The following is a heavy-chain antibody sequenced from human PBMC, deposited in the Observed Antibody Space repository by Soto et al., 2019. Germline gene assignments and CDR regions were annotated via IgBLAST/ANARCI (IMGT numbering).Heavy chain of an antibody. CDR3: ARVGPGVPYYYDSSPYTFENWFDP. V-gene: IGHV4-38-2*02. D-gene: IGHD3-22*01. J-gene: IGHJ5*02. CDR1: GYTISSGYY. Sequence: PWETLSLTCPASGYTISSGYYWGWLRQPAAKWLEWIGSIYHGASTYHSPSLNSRVTLSIDMTNSHVSLILNSVTAADTAVYYCARVGPGVPYYYDSSPYTFENWFDPWGQGTLVTVSS. CDR2: IYHGAST.